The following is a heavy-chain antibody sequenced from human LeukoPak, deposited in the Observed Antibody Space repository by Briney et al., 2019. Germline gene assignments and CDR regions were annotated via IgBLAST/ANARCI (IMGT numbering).Heavy chain of an antibody. CDR3: ARTIGPYSPTDY. CDR2: ISAYNGNT. CDR1: GYTFTGYY. V-gene: IGHV1-18*04. D-gene: IGHD3-3*01. Sequence: VASVKVCCKASGYTFTGYYMHWVRQAPGQGLEWMGWISAYNGNTNYAQKLQGRVTMTTDTSTSTAYMELRSLRSDDTAVYYCARTIGPYSPTDYWGQGTLVTVSS. J-gene: IGHJ4*02.